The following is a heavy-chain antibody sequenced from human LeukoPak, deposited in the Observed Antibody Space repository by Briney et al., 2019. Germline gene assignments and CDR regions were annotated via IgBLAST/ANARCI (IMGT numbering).Heavy chain of an antibody. Sequence: ASVKVSCKASGYTFTSYGISWVRQAPGQGLEWMGWTGAYNGNTNYAQKFQGRVTITADESTSTAYMELSSLRSEDTAVYYCARKALDAFDIWGQGTMVTVSS. J-gene: IGHJ3*02. CDR2: TGAYNGNT. CDR1: GYTFTSYG. CDR3: ARKALDAFDI. V-gene: IGHV1-18*01.